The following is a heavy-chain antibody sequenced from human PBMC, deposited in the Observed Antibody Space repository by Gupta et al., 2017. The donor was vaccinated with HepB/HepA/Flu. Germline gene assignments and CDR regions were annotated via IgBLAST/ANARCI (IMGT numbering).Heavy chain of an antibody. Sequence: EVQLLESGGGLVQPGGSLRPSCAASGFTFTPYPMDWVRQVPWKGLEWVATMNYKGGSTYYADSVKGRFSGSRDNARNTLYLRRISLRAEGTAIYFSASRKNWGPFDGWGKGTPVAVSS. CDR3: ASRKNWGPFDG. D-gene: IGHD7-27*01. J-gene: IGHJ6*04. V-gene: IGHV3-23*01. CDR1: GFTFTPYP. CDR2: MNYKGGST.